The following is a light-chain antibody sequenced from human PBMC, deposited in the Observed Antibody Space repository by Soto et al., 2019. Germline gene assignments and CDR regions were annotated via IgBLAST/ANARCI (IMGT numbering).Light chain of an antibody. CDR3: SSYAGSNIYVV. CDR2: EVS. CDR1: GSDVGGYNY. J-gene: IGLJ2*01. V-gene: IGLV2-8*01. Sequence: QSALTQPPSASGSPGQSVTISCTGTGSDVGGYNYVSWYQHHPGKAPKLMLYEVSTRPSGVPDRFSGSKSGNTAFLTVSGLQAEDEADYYCSSYAGSNIYVVFGGGTKVTVL.